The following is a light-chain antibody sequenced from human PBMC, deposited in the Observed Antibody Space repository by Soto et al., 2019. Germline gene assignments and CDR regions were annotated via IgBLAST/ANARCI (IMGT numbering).Light chain of an antibody. J-gene: IGKJ2*01. CDR3: QQRRNWPF. CDR2: DAS. CDR1: QSVSSY. V-gene: IGKV3-11*01. Sequence: EIVLTQSPATLSLSPGERATLSCRASQSVSSYLAWYQQKPGQAPRLLIYDASNRATGIPARFSGSGSGTDFTLTISSLEPEDFAVYYCQQRRNWPFFCQGTKLEIK.